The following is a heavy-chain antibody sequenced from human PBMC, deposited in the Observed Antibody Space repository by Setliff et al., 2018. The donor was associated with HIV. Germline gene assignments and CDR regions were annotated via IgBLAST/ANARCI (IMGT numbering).Heavy chain of an antibody. D-gene: IGHD2-8*02. CDR3: ARVLGPFYYDY. CDR2: ISGDGSDT. J-gene: IGHJ4*02. Sequence: GSLRLSCAASGFTFSDYWMHWVRQAPGKGLVWVSRISGDGSDTTYAASVKGRFTISRDNAKNTVYLQMNSLRAEDTAVYYCARVLGPFYYDYWGQGTLVTVSS. CDR1: GFTFSDYW. V-gene: IGHV3-74*01.